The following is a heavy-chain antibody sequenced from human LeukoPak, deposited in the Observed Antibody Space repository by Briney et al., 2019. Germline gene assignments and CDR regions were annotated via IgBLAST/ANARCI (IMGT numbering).Heavy chain of an antibody. CDR2: ISDSGGST. CDR3: ARVPYSYGNYKYSYYGMDV. D-gene: IGHD5-18*01. V-gene: IGHV3-23*01. CDR1: GFTFSSYA. J-gene: IGHJ6*02. Sequence: SGGSLRLSCAASGFTFSSYAMNWVRQAPGKGLEWVSGISDSGGSTFYADSVKGRFTISRDNSKNTLYLQMNSLRAEDTAVYYCARVPYSYGNYKYSYYGMDVWGQGTTVTVSS.